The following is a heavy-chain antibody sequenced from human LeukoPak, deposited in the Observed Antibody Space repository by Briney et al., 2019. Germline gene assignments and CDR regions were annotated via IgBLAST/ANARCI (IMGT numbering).Heavy chain of an antibody. CDR1: GFTFSSYG. CDR2: IRYDGSNK. Sequence: GGSLRLSCAASGFTFSSYGMHWVRQAPGKGLEWVAFIRYDGSNKYYADSVKGRFTISRDNSKNTLYLQMNSLRAEDTAVYYCAKGPRIAGTTSFDYWGQGTLVTVSS. CDR3: AKGPRIAGTTSFDY. V-gene: IGHV3-30*02. J-gene: IGHJ4*02. D-gene: IGHD1-1*01.